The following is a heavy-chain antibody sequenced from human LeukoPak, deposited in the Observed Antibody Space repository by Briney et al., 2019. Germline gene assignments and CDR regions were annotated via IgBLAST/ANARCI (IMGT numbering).Heavy chain of an antibody. CDR3: AREGNIVVVPAPDHVDGIAAAGTADY. Sequence: GGSLRLSCAASGFTFSSYSMNWVRQAPGKGLEWVSVIYSGGSTYYADSVKGRFTISRDNSKNTLYLQMNSLRAEDTAVYYCAREGNIVVVPAPDHVDGIAAAGTADYWGQGTLVTVSS. CDR1: GFTFSSYS. V-gene: IGHV3-66*01. J-gene: IGHJ4*02. D-gene: IGHD2-2*01. CDR2: IYSGGST.